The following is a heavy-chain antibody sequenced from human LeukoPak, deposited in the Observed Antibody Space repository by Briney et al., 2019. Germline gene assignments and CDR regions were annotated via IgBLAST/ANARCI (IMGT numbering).Heavy chain of an antibody. CDR3: ARDGNTVTTKARSFFDY. CDR1: GGSISSGGYY. D-gene: IGHD4-17*01. CDR2: IYYSGST. J-gene: IGHJ4*02. Sequence: SQTLSLTCTVSGGSISSGGYYWSWIRQHPGKGLEWIGYIYYSGSTYYNPSLKSRLTISVDTSKNQFSLKLSSVTAADTAVYYCARDGNTVTTKARSFFDYWGQGTLVTVSS. V-gene: IGHV4-31*03.